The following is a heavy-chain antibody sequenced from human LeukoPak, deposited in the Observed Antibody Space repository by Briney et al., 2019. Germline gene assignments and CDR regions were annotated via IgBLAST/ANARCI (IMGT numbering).Heavy chain of an antibody. J-gene: IGHJ4*02. Sequence: GGSLRLSRAASGFTFSSYSMNWVRQAPGKGLEWVSSISSSSSYIYYADSVKGRFTISRDNAKNSLYLQMNSLRAEDTAVYYCVTSRGGDPDDWGQGTLVTVSS. V-gene: IGHV3-21*01. CDR3: VTSRGGDPDD. CDR2: ISSSSSYI. CDR1: GFTFSSYS. D-gene: IGHD2-21*02.